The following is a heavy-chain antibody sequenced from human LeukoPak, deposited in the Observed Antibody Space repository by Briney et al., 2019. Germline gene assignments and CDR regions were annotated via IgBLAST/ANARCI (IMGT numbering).Heavy chain of an antibody. V-gene: IGHV4-59*01. CDR3: ARGSPTQYCSGGSCYSGYFQH. CDR1: GGSISSYY. D-gene: IGHD2-15*01. Sequence: SETLSLTCTVSGGSISSYYWSWIRQPPGKGLDWIGYIYYSGSTNYNPSLKSRVTMSVDTSKSQFSLKLNSVTAADTAVYYCARGSPTQYCSGGSCYSGYFQHWGQGTLVTVSS. CDR2: IYYSGST. J-gene: IGHJ1*01.